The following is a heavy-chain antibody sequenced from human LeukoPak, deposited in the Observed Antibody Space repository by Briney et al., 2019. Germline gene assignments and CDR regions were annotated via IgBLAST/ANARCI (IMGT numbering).Heavy chain of an antibody. D-gene: IGHD3-10*01. J-gene: IGHJ6*03. CDR3: ARGQRRSGSGSSKGRYYYYMDV. CDR2: INHSGST. V-gene: IGHV4-34*01. Sequence: PSETLSLTCAVYGGSFSGYYWSWIRQPPGKGLEWIGEINHSGSTNYNPSLKSRVTISVDTSKNQFSLKLSSVTAADTAVYYCARGQRRSGSGSSKGRYYYYMDVWGKGTTVTVSS. CDR1: GGSFSGYY.